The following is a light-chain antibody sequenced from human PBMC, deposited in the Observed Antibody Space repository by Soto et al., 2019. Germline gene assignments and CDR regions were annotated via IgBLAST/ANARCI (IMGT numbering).Light chain of an antibody. CDR1: QDIRNY. CDR2: GAS. J-gene: IGKJ1*01. Sequence: ILMTQSPTSLSASVGDRVTITCRASQDIRNYLGWYQQKPGKAPKLLIYGASSLQGGVSSRFSGSGFGTDFTLTISSLQPEDSATYYCLQDHNYFWTFGQGTKVDIK. V-gene: IGKV1-6*01. CDR3: LQDHNYFWT.